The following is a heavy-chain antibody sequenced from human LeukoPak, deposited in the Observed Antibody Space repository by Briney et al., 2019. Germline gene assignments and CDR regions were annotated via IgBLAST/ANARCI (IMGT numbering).Heavy chain of an antibody. J-gene: IGHJ5*02. V-gene: IGHV3-48*03. CDR3: ARLRSKYWFDP. CDR1: GFTFSSYE. Sequence: PGGSLRLSCAASGFTFSSYEMNWVRQAPGKGLEWVSFITSSGNTMYYADPVKGRFTISRDNAKNSLYLQMNSLRADDTAVYYCARLRSKYWFDPWGQGTLVTVSS. D-gene: IGHD4-11*01. CDR2: ITSSGNTM.